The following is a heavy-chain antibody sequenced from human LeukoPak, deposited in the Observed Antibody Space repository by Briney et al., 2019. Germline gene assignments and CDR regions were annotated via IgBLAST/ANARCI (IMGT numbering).Heavy chain of an antibody. V-gene: IGHV4-38-2*02. J-gene: IGHJ4*01. D-gene: IGHD1-26*01. CDR3: ARVGSRYFDY. CDR2: ISHSGRT. CDR1: GFTFGDYA. Sequence: AGGSLRLSCTASGFTFGDYAMTWVRQAPGKGLEWIGSISHSGRTYYNPSLKSRVTVSVGTSKNQFSLNLISVTAADTAVYYCARVGSRYFDYWSHGTLVTVSS.